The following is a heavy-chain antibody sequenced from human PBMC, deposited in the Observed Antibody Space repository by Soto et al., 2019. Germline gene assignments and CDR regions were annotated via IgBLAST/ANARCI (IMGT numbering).Heavy chain of an antibody. CDR1: GGSTNSYY. V-gene: IGHV4-59*13. CDR2: VYYSGST. CDR3: ARDPGILGSSNWFAP. Sequence: PSETLSLTCTVSGGSTNSYYWSWIRQPPGKGLEWIGYVYYSGSTKYNPSLKSRVTISIDRSKNRFSLKLNSVTAADTAVYYCARDPGILGSSNWFAPWGQGTLVTVSS. J-gene: IGHJ5*02. D-gene: IGHD1-20*01.